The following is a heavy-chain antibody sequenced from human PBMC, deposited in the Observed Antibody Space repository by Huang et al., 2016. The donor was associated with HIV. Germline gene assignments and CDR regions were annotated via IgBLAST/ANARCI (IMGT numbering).Heavy chain of an antibody. V-gene: IGHV4-61*01. CDR3: AREAPGVGLTY. J-gene: IGHJ4*02. CDR1: GGSVSSGSYY. CDR2: IYYRGST. Sequence: QVQLQESGPGLVKPSETLSLTCTVSGGSVSSGSYYWSWIRQPPGKGLEWIGYIYYRGSTNSNPSLKSRVTISVDTSKNQFSLKLSSVTAADTAVYYCAREAPGVGLTYWGQGTLVTVSS. D-gene: IGHD1-26*01.